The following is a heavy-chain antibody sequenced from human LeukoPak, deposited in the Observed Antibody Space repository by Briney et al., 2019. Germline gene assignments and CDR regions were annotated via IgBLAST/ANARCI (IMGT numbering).Heavy chain of an antibody. D-gene: IGHD2-2*01. CDR1: GFTFSSYD. CDR3: ARAVSCSSTSCYYFDY. Sequence: GGSLRLSCAASGFTFSSYDMHWVRQATGKGLEWASAIGTAGDTYYPGSVKGRFTISRENAKNSLYLQMNSLRAGDTAVYYCARAVSCSSTSCYYFDYWGQGTLVTVSS. V-gene: IGHV3-13*01. CDR2: IGTAGDT. J-gene: IGHJ4*02.